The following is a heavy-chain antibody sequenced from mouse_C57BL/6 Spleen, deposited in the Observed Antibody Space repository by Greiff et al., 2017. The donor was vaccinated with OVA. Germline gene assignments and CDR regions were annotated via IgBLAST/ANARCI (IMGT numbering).Heavy chain of an antibody. Sequence: EVKLVESGGDLVKPGGSLKLSCAASGFTFSSYGMSWVRQTPDKRLEWVATISSGGSYTYYPDSAKGRFTISRDNAKNTMYLQMSSLKSEDTAMYYCARPIYDGNSPYFDYWGQGTTRTVSS. V-gene: IGHV5-6*01. CDR2: ISSGGSYT. CDR1: GFTFSSYG. CDR3: ARPIYDGNSPYFDY. J-gene: IGHJ2*01. D-gene: IGHD2-1*01.